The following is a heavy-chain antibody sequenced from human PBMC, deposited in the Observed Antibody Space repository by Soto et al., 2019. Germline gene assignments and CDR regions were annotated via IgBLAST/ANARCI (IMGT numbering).Heavy chain of an antibody. CDR2: INAGNGNT. CDR3: ASSATTADYYSGMDV. J-gene: IGHJ6*02. D-gene: IGHD1-26*01. Sequence: QVPLVQSGAEEKKPGASVKVSCKASGYTFTNYAMHWVLQAPGQRLEWMGWINAGNGNTKYSQKFQGRVTITRDTSASTAYMELSSLTSEDTAVYHCASSATTADYYSGMDVWGQGTTVTVSS. V-gene: IGHV1-3*05. CDR1: GYTFTNYA.